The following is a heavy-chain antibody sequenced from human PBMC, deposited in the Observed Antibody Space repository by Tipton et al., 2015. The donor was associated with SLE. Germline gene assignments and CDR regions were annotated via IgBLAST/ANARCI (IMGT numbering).Heavy chain of an antibody. CDR2: VYSSGSA. CDR1: GDSITSYY. Sequence: TLSLNCSVSGDSITSYYLSWFRQSTGRGLEWIGRVYSSGSANYNPALISRVSMSVDISKNQFFLTLRSVTAADTAVYFCARGDVDWGQGTLVTVSS. D-gene: IGHD5-24*01. CDR3: ARGDVD. J-gene: IGHJ4*02. V-gene: IGHV4-4*07.